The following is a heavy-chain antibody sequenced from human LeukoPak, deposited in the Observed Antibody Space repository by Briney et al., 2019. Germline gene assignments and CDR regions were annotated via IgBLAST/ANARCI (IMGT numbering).Heavy chain of an antibody. Sequence: GGSLRLSCAASGFTFSSYGMHWVRQAPGKGLEWVTVIWYDGSNKYYADSVKGRFTISRDNSKNTLYLQMNSLRAEDTAVYYCARDPNDYGDYEDDYWGQGTLVTVSS. J-gene: IGHJ4*02. CDR2: IWYDGSNK. CDR3: ARDPNDYGDYEDDY. V-gene: IGHV3-33*08. CDR1: GFTFSSYG. D-gene: IGHD4-17*01.